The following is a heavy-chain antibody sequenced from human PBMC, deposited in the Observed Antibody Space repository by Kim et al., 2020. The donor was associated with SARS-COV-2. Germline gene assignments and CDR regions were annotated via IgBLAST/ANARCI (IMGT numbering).Heavy chain of an antibody. CDR2: ISGSGGST. CDR3: AKDSYTGYSSSWYMGGKDY. Sequence: GGSLRLSCAASGFTFSSYAMSWVRQAPGKGLEWVSAISGSGGSTYYADSVKGRFTISRDNSKNTLYLQMNSLRAEDTAVYYCAKDSYTGYSSSWYMGGKDYWGQGTLVTVSS. CDR1: GFTFSSYA. D-gene: IGHD6-13*01. V-gene: IGHV3-23*01. J-gene: IGHJ4*02.